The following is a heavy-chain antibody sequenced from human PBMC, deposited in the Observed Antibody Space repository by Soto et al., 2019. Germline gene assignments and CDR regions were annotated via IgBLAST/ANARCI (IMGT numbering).Heavy chain of an antibody. CDR3: ARPQMETTLWMDV. J-gene: IGHJ6*02. V-gene: IGHV3-7*05. CDR2: IKKDGSEK. CDR1: GFTFSYYW. Sequence: AGGSLRLSCAASGFTFSYYWMAWFRQAPGKGLEWVANIKKDGSEKYYVDSVKGRFTISRDNAKNSLYLQMNSLGAEDTALYYCARPQMETTLWMDVWGQGTTVTVSS. D-gene: IGHD1-1*01.